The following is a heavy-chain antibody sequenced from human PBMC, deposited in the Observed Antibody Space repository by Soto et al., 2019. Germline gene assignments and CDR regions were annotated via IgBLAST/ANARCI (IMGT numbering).Heavy chain of an antibody. V-gene: IGHV4-34*01. CDR3: AAYYVGNIIQDY. J-gene: IGHJ4*02. Sequence: SETLYRTCAMYRGSSSSHTISSVRPPPGKELEWIGEIPPGGSPNYNPSPKSRVTISGDMSTNQFSLELNSLTAADTAVYYGAAYYVGNIIQDYWGQGTPVTVSS. CDR2: IPPGGSP. CDR1: RGSSSSHT. D-gene: IGHD1-26*01.